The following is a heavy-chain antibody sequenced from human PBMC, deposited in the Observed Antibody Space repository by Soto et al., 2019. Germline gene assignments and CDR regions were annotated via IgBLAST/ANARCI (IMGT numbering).Heavy chain of an antibody. CDR3: ARGGEPRTRYYGMDV. CDR1: GGSISSYY. J-gene: IGHJ6*02. D-gene: IGHD3-16*01. Sequence: SETLSLTCTVSGGSISSYYWSWIRQPPGKGLEWIGYIYYSGSTNYNPSLKSRVTISVDTSKNQFSLKLSSVTAADTAVYYCARGGEPRTRYYGMDVWGQGTTVTAP. V-gene: IGHV4-59*01. CDR2: IYYSGST.